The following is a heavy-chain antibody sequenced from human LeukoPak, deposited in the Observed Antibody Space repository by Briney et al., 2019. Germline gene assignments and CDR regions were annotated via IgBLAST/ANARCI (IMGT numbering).Heavy chain of an antibody. J-gene: IGHJ4*02. V-gene: IGHV1-46*01. Sequence: SVKVSCKTSGFSITDYFMHWVRQAPGQGLEWTGMINPSDGFTRQAQKFEGRVTITSDTSTSTVYMEMSSLTSEDTAVYYCARAVDQDFDYWGQGTLVTVSS. CDR1: GFSITDYF. D-gene: IGHD3/OR15-3a*01. CDR2: INPSDGFT. CDR3: ARAVDQDFDY.